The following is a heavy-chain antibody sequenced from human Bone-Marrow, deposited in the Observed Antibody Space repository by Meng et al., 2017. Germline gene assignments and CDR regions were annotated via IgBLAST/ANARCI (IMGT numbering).Heavy chain of an antibody. J-gene: IGHJ4*02. V-gene: IGHV1-69*01. CDR1: GGTFSSYA. D-gene: IGHD3-22*01. Sequence: QVQLVQAGAGVKKPGSSVKVSCKASGGTFSSYAISWVRQAPGQGLEWMGGIIPIFGTANYAQKFQGRVTITADESTSTAYMELSSLRSEDTAVYYCARDRYYYDSSGYRFDYWGQGTLVTVSS. CDR3: ARDRYYYDSSGYRFDY. CDR2: IIPIFGTA.